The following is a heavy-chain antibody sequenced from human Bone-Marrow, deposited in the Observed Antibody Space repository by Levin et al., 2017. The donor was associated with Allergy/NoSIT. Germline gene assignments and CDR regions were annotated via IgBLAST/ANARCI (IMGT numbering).Heavy chain of an antibody. Sequence: GGSLRLSCAVSGFTVSSHYMSWVRQAPGKGLEWVSIIYSGGSTYYADSVKGRFTISRDISKNTLYLQMNSLRVEDTAMYYCARDAEGIAAPTTAFWGQGTLVTVSS. CDR3: ARDAEGIAAPTTAF. D-gene: IGHD6-13*01. V-gene: IGHV3-66*02. J-gene: IGHJ4*02. CDR2: IYSGGST. CDR1: GFTVSSHY.